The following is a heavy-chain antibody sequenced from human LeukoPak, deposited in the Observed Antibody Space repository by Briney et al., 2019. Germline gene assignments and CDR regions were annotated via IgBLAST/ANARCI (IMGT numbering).Heavy chain of an antibody. CDR3: TKTDCTSTSCYIGWFDP. D-gene: IGHD2-2*02. CDR1: GFTFSSYG. Sequence: GGSLRLSCAASGFTFSSYGMSWVRQAPGKGLEWVSAISPGGDNTYYADSMKGRFTISRDNSRNTLYLQVNTLRAADTALYYCTKTDCTSTSCYIGWFDPWGQGTLVTVSS. J-gene: IGHJ5*02. CDR2: ISPGGDNT. V-gene: IGHV3-23*01.